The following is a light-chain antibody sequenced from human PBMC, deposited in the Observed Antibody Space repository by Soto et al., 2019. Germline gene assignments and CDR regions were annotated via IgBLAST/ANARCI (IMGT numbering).Light chain of an antibody. CDR2: DAR. V-gene: IGLV2-14*03. Sequence: QSALTQPASVSGSPGQSISISCTGTSSDVGGYNYVSWYQHHPGKAPKLLIHDARSRPSEISNRFSGSKSGNTASLTISALQAEDEADYYCSSFTSSDTVIFGGGTQLTVL. CDR3: SSFTSSDTVI. J-gene: IGLJ2*01. CDR1: SSDVGGYNY.